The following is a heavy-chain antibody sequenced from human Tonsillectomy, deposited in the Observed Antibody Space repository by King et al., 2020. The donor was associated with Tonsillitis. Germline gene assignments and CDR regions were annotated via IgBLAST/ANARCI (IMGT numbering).Heavy chain of an antibody. CDR1: GFTFSSYG. V-gene: IGHV3-30*02. CDR2: IRYDGSNK. CDR3: AKDQGWQYYFDY. Sequence: QLVQSGGGVVQPGGSLRLSCAASGFTFSSYGMHWVRQAPGKGLEWVAFIRYDGSNKYYADSVKGRFTISRDNSKNTLYLQMNSLRAEDTAVYYCAKDQGWQYYFDYWGQGTLVTVSS. D-gene: IGHD6-19*01. J-gene: IGHJ4*02.